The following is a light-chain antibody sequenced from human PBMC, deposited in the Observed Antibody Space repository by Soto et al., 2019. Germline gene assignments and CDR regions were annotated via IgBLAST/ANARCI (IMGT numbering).Light chain of an antibody. CDR1: SSDVGSYDL. Sequence: QSALTQPASVSGSPGQSITISCTGTSSDVGSYDLVSWYQQHPGKVPKLMIFEGSKRPSGVSNRFSGSKSGNTASLTISRLQAEDGADYYCCSYAGTSTPYVFGTGTKLTVL. CDR2: EGS. V-gene: IGLV2-23*01. J-gene: IGLJ1*01. CDR3: CSYAGTSTPYV.